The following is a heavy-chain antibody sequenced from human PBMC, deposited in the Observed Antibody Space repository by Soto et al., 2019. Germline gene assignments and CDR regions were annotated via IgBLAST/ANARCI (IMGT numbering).Heavy chain of an antibody. CDR2: IYYSGST. CDR1: GGSISSSSYY. D-gene: IGHD3-9*01. V-gene: IGHV4-39*01. J-gene: IGHJ4*02. Sequence: QLQLQESGPGLVKPSEALSLTCSVSGGSISSSSYYWGWIRQPPGKGLEWIGSIYYSGSTYYNPSLKSRVTISIDKSKNQFSLKLSSLTAADTAVYYCARLEGLATISYYFDFWGQGTLATVSS. CDR3: ARLEGLATISYYFDF.